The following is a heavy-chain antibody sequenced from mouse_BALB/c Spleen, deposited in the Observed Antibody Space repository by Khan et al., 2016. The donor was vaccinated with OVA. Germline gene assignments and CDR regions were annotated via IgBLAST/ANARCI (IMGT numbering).Heavy chain of an antibody. V-gene: IGHV2-6-1*01. Sequence: VELVESGPGLVAPSQSLSITCTISGFSLTNYGVHWVRQPPGKGLEWMVVIWSDGTTTYDSAINSRLTISKDNSKSQVFLKIHSLQTVDTAMYYFARQPYFHYYVMDYWGQGTSVTVSS. CDR3: ARQPYFHYYVMDY. J-gene: IGHJ4*01. CDR1: GFSLTNYG. CDR2: IWSDGTT. D-gene: IGHD2-10*01.